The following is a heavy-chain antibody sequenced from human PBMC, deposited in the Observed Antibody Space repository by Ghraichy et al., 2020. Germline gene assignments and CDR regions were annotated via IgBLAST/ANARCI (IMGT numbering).Heavy chain of an antibody. Sequence: SETLSLTCRVSGGSISTTRNEWAWIRQPPGKGLEWIGNVYFRGSTYYNPSPQSRVTISVDTSKDQFSLRLDSVTAADTALYYCARVNTLVRGGRGWFDPWGQGTLVIVSS. V-gene: IGHV4-39*07. J-gene: IGHJ5*02. D-gene: IGHD3-10*01. CDR1: GGSISTTRNE. CDR3: ARVNTLVRGGRGWFDP. CDR2: VYFRGST.